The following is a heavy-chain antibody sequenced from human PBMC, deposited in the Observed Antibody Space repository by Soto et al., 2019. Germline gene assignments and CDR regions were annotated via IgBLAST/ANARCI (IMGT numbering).Heavy chain of an antibody. D-gene: IGHD2-21*01. Sequence: ASVKVSCKASGYTFTSYGISWVRQAPGQGLEWMGWISAYNGNTDYARKLQGRVTMTTDTSTSTAYMELRSLRSDDTAVYYCARGAYCGGDCYRGNWFDPWGQGTLVTVSS. CDR2: ISAYNGNT. CDR3: ARGAYCGGDCYRGNWFDP. J-gene: IGHJ5*02. CDR1: GYTFTSYG. V-gene: IGHV1-18*01.